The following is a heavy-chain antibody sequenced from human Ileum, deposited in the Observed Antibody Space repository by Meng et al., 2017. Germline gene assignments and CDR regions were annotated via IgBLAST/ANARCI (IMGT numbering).Heavy chain of an antibody. CDR1: AGAHSSVRLL. CDR3: ATCIRGRPWFDH. Sequence: ESGAEHVMPSEILSLACTVCAGAHSSVRLLWAGSGQAQGEGLVWIGGFYYSGSTDYKAALMRRVTISGDTNKNQFSLKLSTVTAADTAVYYCATCIRGRPWFDHWGQGTLVTVSS. J-gene: IGHJ5*02. D-gene: IGHD1-14*01. V-gene: IGHV4-39*07. CDR2: FYYSGST.